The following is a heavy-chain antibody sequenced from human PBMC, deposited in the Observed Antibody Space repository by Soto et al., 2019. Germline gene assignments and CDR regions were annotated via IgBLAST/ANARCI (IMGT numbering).Heavy chain of an antibody. CDR3: ARRRRKLGYCSSTSCYIMDV. CDR1: GYTFTSYD. D-gene: IGHD2-2*02. Sequence: ASVKVSCKASGYTFTSYDINWVRQATGQGLEWMGWMNPNSGNTGYAQKFQGRVTMTRNTSISTAYMELSSLRSEDTAAYYCARRRRKLGYCSSTSCYIMDVLGQGTTVTVSS. V-gene: IGHV1-8*01. J-gene: IGHJ6*02. CDR2: MNPNSGNT.